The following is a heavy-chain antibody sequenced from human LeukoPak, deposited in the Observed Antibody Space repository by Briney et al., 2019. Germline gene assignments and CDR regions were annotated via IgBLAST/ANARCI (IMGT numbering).Heavy chain of an antibody. CDR3: ARDLEYYYDSSGPADY. Sequence: GGSLRLSCAASGFTFSSYAMHWVRQAPGKGLEWVAVISYDGSIKYYADSVKGRFTISRDNSKNTLYLQMNSLRAEDTAVYYCARDLEYYYDSSGPADYWGQGTLVTVSS. V-gene: IGHV3-30-3*01. D-gene: IGHD3-22*01. CDR2: ISYDGSIK. CDR1: GFTFSSYA. J-gene: IGHJ4*02.